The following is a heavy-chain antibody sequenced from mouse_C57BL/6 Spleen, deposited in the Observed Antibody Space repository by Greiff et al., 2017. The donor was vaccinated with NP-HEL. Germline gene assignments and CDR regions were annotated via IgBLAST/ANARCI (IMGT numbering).Heavy chain of an antibody. J-gene: IGHJ2*01. V-gene: IGHV1-63*01. D-gene: IGHD1-1*01. CDR3: ARWGTTVVAPDY. CDR1: GSTFTNYW. Sequence: QVHVKQSGAELVRPGTSVKMSCKASGSTFTNYWIGWAKQRPGHGLEWIGDIYPGGGYTNYNEKFKGKATLTADKSSRTAYMQFSSLTSEDSAIYYCARWGTTVVAPDYWGQGTTLTVSS. CDR2: IYPGGGYT.